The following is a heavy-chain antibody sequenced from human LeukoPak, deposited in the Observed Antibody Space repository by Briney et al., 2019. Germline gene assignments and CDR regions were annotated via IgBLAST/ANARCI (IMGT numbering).Heavy chain of an antibody. CDR1: GFTFSSYA. CDR2: MSGSGGGT. CDR3: AKGRDIVATYFDY. Sequence: TGGSLRLSCAASGFTFSSYAMSWVRQAPWKGLEWVAAMSGSGGGTYYADSVKGRFTISRDNSKNTVYLQMDSLRAEDTAIYYCAKGRDIVATYFDYWGQGTLVTVSS. J-gene: IGHJ4*02. D-gene: IGHD5-12*01. V-gene: IGHV3-23*01.